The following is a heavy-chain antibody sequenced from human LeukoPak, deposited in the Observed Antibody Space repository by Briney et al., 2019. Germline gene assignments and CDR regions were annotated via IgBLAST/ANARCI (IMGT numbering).Heavy chain of an antibody. CDR1: GGSISSYY. CDR2: IYSSGST. V-gene: IGHV4-4*07. Sequence: SETLSLTCTVSGGSISSYYWSWIRKPAGKGLEWNGRIYSSGSTNYNPSLKSRVTMSVDTSKNQFSLKLSSVTAADTAVYYCARGQYHLLYWYFDLWGRGTLVTVSS. J-gene: IGHJ2*01. CDR3: ARGQYHLLYWYFDL. D-gene: IGHD2-2*01.